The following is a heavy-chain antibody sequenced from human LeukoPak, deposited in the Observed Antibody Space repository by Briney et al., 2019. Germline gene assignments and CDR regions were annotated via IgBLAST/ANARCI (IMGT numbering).Heavy chain of an antibody. CDR3: AKGKDYYDSSGYYRGRSFDY. J-gene: IGHJ4*02. CDR2: ISGSGGST. Sequence: GGSLRLSCAASGFTFSSYAMSWVRQAPGKGLEWVSAISGSGGSTYYADSVKGRFTISRENSKNRLYLQMNRLRAEDTAVYYCAKGKDYYDSSGYYRGRSFDYWGQGTLVTVSS. V-gene: IGHV3-23*01. D-gene: IGHD3-22*01. CDR1: GFTFSSYA.